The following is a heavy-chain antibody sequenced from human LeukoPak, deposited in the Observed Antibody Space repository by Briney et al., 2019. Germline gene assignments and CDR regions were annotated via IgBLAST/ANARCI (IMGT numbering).Heavy chain of an antibody. J-gene: IGHJ3*02. Sequence: PGGSLRLSCAASGFTFSDHYMSWIRQAPGKGLEWVSYISSSGGNTNYADSVKGRFTISRDNAKNSLYLQMNSLRAEDPAVYFCARGGVRGSQAVTASDIWGEGTMVTVSS. D-gene: IGHD3-16*01. CDR3: ARGGVRGSQAVTASDI. CDR1: GFTFSDHY. V-gene: IGHV3-11*03. CDR2: ISSSGGNT.